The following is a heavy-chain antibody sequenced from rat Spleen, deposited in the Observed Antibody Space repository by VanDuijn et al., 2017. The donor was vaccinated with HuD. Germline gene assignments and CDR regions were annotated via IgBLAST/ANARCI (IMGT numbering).Heavy chain of an antibody. Sequence: QVQLKESGPGLVQPSQTLSLTCTVSGFSLTSNGVSWVRQPPGKGLEWIAAISTGGNTYYNSGLKSRLGISRDTSKSQVFLKMNSLQTEDTAIYFCSRSYGGYSQHWFAYWGQGTLVTVSS. CDR1: GFSLTSNG. J-gene: IGHJ3*01. CDR2: ISTGGNT. V-gene: IGHV2S12*01. CDR3: SRSYGGYSQHWFAY. D-gene: IGHD1-11*01.